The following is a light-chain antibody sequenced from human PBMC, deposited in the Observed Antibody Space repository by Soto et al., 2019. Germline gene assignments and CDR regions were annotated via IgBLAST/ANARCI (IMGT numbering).Light chain of an antibody. V-gene: IGKV3-11*01. CDR3: QQRSNWPPIT. CDR2: DAS. J-gene: IGKJ5*01. CDR1: QSVSSY. Sequence: EIVLTQSAATLSLSPGERATLSCMASQSVSSYLAWYQQKPGQAPRLLIYDASNRATGIPARFSGSGSGTDFTLTISSLEPEDFAVYYCQQRSNWPPITFGQGTRLEI.